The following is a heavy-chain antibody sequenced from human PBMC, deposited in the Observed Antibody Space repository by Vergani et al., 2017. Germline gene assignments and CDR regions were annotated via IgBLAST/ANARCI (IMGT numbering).Heavy chain of an antibody. V-gene: IGHV5-51*01. CDR1: GYSFTSYW. Sequence: EVQLVPSGAEVKKPGESLKISCKGSGYSFTSYWIGWVRQMPGKGLEWMGIIYPGDSDTRYSPSFQGQGTISADKSISTAYLQWSSLKASDTAMYYCARHYDFWSGYSSDDWFDPWGQGTLVTVSS. CDR3: ARHYDFWSGYSSDDWFDP. CDR2: IYPGDSDT. J-gene: IGHJ5*02. D-gene: IGHD3-3*01.